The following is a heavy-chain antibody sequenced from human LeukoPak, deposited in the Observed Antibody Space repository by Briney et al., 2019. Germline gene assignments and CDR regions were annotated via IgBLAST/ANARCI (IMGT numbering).Heavy chain of an antibody. J-gene: IGHJ4*02. V-gene: IGHV4-39*01. CDR2: IYYSGST. CDR3: ARRPPYASRSWGSYYFDY. D-gene: IGHD3-10*01. Sequence: NPSETLSLTCTVSGGSISSSSYYWGWIRQPPGKGLEWIGSIYYSGSTYYNPSLKSRVTISVDTSKNQFSLKLSSVTAADTTLYYCARRPPYASRSWGSYYFDYWGQGTLVTVSS. CDR1: GGSISSSSYY.